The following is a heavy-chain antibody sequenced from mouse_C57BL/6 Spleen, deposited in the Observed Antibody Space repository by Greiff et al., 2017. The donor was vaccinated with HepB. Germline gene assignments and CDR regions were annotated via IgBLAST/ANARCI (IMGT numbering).Heavy chain of an antibody. V-gene: IGHV5-9*01. J-gene: IGHJ4*01. CDR3: ARLFDYAMDY. CDR2: ISGGGGNT. CDR1: GFTFSSYT. D-gene: IGHD2-4*01. Sequence: EVKLMESGGGLVKPGGSLKLSCAASGFTFSSYTMSWVRQTPEKRLEWVATISGGGGNTYYPDSVKGRFTISRDNAKNTLYLQMSSLRSEDTALYYCARLFDYAMDYWGQGTSVTVSS.